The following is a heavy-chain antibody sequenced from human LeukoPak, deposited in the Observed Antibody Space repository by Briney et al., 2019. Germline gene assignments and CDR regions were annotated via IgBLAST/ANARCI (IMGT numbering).Heavy chain of an antibody. CDR1: GGSISSNNYY. Sequence: SETLSLTCTVSGGSISSNNYYWGWIRQPPGKGLEWIGSIYYSGSTYYNPSLKSRVTISVDTSKNQFSLKLSSVTAADTAVYYYARGGRKLQPFDYWGQGTLVTVSS. V-gene: IGHV4-39*07. J-gene: IGHJ4*02. CDR2: IYYSGST. CDR3: ARGGRKLQPFDY. D-gene: IGHD2-15*01.